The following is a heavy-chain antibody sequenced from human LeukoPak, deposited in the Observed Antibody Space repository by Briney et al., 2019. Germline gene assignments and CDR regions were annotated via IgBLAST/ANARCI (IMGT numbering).Heavy chain of an antibody. Sequence: GGSLRLSCAASGFTFSDYYMSWIRQAPGKGLEWVSYISSSGSTIYYADSVKGRFTISRDNAKNSLYLQMNSLRAEDTAVYYCARVQGREYYYDSSGYYYVPEYFQHWGQGTLVTVSS. CDR3: ARVQGREYYYDSSGYYYVPEYFQH. CDR1: GFTFSDYY. D-gene: IGHD3-22*01. J-gene: IGHJ1*01. CDR2: ISSSGSTI. V-gene: IGHV3-11*04.